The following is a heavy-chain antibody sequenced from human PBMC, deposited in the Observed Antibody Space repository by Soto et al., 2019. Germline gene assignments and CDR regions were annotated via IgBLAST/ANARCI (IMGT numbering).Heavy chain of an antibody. D-gene: IGHD6-13*01. CDR3: AKDQGSSWYEIDY. V-gene: IGHV3-23*01. J-gene: IGHJ4*02. Sequence: EVQLLESGGGLVQPGGSLRLSCAASGFTFSNYAVTWVRQAPGKGLEWVSTISGSGGSTYYADSVNGRFTISRDNSKNTLYLQMNSLRAEDTAVYYCAKDQGSSWYEIDYLVQGTLVTVSS. CDR1: GFTFSNYA. CDR2: ISGSGGST.